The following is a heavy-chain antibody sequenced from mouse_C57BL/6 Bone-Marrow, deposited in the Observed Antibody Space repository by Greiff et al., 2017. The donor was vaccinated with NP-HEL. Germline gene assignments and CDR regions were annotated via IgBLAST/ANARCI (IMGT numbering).Heavy chain of an antibody. V-gene: IGHV1-50*01. CDR2: IDPSDSYT. J-gene: IGHJ2*01. CDR3: AKDSSDY. Sequence: QVQLKQPGAELVKPGASVKLSCKASGYTFTSYWMQWVKQRPGQGLEWIGEIDPSDSYTNYNQKFKGKATLTVDTSSSTAYMQLSSLTSEDSAVYYCAKDSSDYWGQGTTLTVPS. CDR1: GYTFTSYW. D-gene: IGHD3-2*01.